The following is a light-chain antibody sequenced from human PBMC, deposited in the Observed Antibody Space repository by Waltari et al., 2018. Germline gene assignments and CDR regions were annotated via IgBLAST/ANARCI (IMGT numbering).Light chain of an antibody. CDR1: SSDVGGNHF. J-gene: IGLJ2*01. Sequence: QSALTQPPSASGSPGQSVTISCTGSSSDVGGNHFVSWYQQHPGKAPKLLIYEVSKRPSGVPDRFSGSKSGNTASLTVSGLQAEDDADYYCSSYAGSNNLVFGGGTKLTVL. V-gene: IGLV2-8*01. CDR2: EVS. CDR3: SSYAGSNNLV.